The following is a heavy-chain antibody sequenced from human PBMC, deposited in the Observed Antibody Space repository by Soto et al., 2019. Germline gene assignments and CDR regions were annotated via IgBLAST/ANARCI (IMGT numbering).Heavy chain of an antibody. V-gene: IGHV4-34*01. CDR1: GGSFSGYY. D-gene: IGHD3-10*01. CDR2: INHSGST. J-gene: IGHJ6*02. Sequence: SETLSLTCAVYGGSFSGYYWSWIRQPPGKGLEWIGEINHSGSTIYNPSLKSRVTISVDTSKNQFSLKLSSVTAADTAVYYCARGPAYYYGSGSYYNGYYYYGMDVWGQGTTVTVSS. CDR3: ARGPAYYYGSGSYYNGYYYYGMDV.